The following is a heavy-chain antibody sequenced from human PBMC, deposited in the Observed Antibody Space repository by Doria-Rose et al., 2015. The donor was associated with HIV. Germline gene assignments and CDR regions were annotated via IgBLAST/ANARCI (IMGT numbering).Heavy chain of an antibody. CDR3: AKSYGDSSLPFDF. Sequence: EVQLLESGGELVQPGGSLRLSCAPSGFNFRSYAMSWVRQAPGKGLEWVSGLTGSGGRTHYADSVKGRFTISRDNSKNTLFLQMNRLRAEDTAVYYCAKSYGDSSLPFDFWGHGTLVTVSS. CDR1: GFNFRSYA. V-gene: IGHV3-23*01. J-gene: IGHJ4*01. CDR2: LTGSGGRT. D-gene: IGHD4-17*01.